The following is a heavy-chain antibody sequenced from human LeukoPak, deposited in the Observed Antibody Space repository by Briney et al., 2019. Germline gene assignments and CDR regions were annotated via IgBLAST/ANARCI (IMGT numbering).Heavy chain of an antibody. D-gene: IGHD3-9*01. CDR2: IYYSGST. CDR1: GGSISSSSYY. CDR3: ARGRVDMRSRLYFDY. V-gene: IGHV4-39*07. J-gene: IGHJ4*02. Sequence: PSETLSLTCTVSGGSISSSSYYWGWIRQPPGNGLEWIGSIYYSGSTYYNPSLKSRVTISVDTSKNQFSLKLSSVTAADTAVYYCARGRVDMRSRLYFDYWGQGTLVTVSS.